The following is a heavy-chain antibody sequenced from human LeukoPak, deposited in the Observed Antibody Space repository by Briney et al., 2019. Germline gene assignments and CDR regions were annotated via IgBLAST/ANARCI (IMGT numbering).Heavy chain of an antibody. CDR2: ISGSVVST. V-gene: IGHV3-23*01. CDR1: GFTFSSYA. J-gene: IGHJ5*02. D-gene: IGHD2-2*01. CDR3: ATAVVPAAKDWFEP. Sequence: GGSLRLSCAASGFTFSSYAMSWVRQAPGKGLECVSAISGSVVSTYYADSVKGRFTISRDNSKNTLYLQMTSMRAADTRVYYCATAVVPAAKDWFEPWGEGTLVSVSS.